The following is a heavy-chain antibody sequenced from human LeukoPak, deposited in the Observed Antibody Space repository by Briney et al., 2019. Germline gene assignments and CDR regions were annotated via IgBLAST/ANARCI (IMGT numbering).Heavy chain of an antibody. D-gene: IGHD3-9*01. J-gene: IGHJ5*02. V-gene: IGHV4-34*01. CDR1: GGSFSGYY. CDR3: ARVSRGLRYFDWSHIDWFDP. CDR2: INHSGST. Sequence: SETLSLTCAVYGGSFSGYYWSWIRQPPGKGLEWIGEINHSGSTNYNPSLKSRVNISVDTSKNQFSLKLSSVTAADTAVYYCARVSRGLRYFDWSHIDWFDPWGQGTLVTVSS.